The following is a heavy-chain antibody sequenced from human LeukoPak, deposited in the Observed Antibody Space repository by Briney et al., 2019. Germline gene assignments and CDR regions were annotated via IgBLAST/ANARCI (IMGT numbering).Heavy chain of an antibody. CDR3: LRGDRRDY. CDR2: IDSSGGYM. CDR1: GFTFDDYA. V-gene: IGHV3-21*06. Sequence: GGSLRLSCAASGFTFDDYAMHWARQAPGKGLEWVSSIDSSGGYMFYADSVKGRFIISRDNAKDSLYLQMNSLRVEDTAVYYCLRGDRRDYWGQGTLVTVSS. J-gene: IGHJ4*02.